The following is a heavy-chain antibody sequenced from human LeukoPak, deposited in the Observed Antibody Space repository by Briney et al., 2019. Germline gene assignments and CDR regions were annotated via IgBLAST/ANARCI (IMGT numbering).Heavy chain of an antibody. Sequence: GGYLRLSCAASGFTFSSYAMSWVRRAPGKGLEWVSSISGSGASTYFADSVKGRFTISRDNSKNTLYLQMNSLRAEDTAVYYCAKDMVHQNWNDIGGYWGQGTLVTVSS. CDR2: ISGSGAST. D-gene: IGHD1-1*01. CDR1: GFTFSSYA. V-gene: IGHV3-23*01. J-gene: IGHJ4*02. CDR3: AKDMVHQNWNDIGGY.